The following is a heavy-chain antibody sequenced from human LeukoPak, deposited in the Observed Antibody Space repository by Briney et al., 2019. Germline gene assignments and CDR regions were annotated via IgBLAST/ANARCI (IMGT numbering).Heavy chain of an antibody. CDR1: GFTFSDYY. Sequence: GGSLRLSCAASGFTFSDYYMSWIRQAPGKGLEWVSYISSSGSTIYYADSVKGRFTISRDNAKNSLYLQMNSLRAEDTAVYYCARDLNWSYSYYYYYYGMDVWGQGTAVTVSS. D-gene: IGHD1-7*01. CDR2: ISSSGSTI. CDR3: ARDLNWSYSYYYYYYGMDV. V-gene: IGHV3-11*01. J-gene: IGHJ6*02.